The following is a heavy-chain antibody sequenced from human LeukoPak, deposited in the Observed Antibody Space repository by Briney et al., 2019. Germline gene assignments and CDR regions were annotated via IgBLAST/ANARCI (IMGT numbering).Heavy chain of an antibody. CDR3: ARYRSYTMVRTYYFDY. D-gene: IGHD3-10*01. Sequence: PSETLSLTCTVSGYSISSGYCWSWIRQPPGKGLEWIGEINHSGSTNYNPSLKSRVTISVDTSKNQFSLKLSSVTAADTAVYYCARYRSYTMVRTYYFDYWGQGTLVTVSS. J-gene: IGHJ4*02. V-gene: IGHV4-38-2*02. CDR1: GYSISSGYC. CDR2: INHSGST.